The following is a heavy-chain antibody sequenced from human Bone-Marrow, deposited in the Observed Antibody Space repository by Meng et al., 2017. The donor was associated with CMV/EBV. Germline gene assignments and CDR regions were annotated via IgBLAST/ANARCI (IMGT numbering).Heavy chain of an antibody. D-gene: IGHD4-23*01. J-gene: IGHJ6*02. CDR1: GGSISSSSYY. V-gene: IGHV4-39*07. CDR3: ARDNGGPYYYYGMDV. Sequence: GSLRLSCTVSGGSISSSSYYWGWIRQPPGKGLEWIGSIYYSGSTYYNPSLKSRVTISVDTSKNQFSLKLSSVTAADTAVYYCARDNGGPYYYYGMDVCGQGTTVTVSS. CDR2: IYYSGST.